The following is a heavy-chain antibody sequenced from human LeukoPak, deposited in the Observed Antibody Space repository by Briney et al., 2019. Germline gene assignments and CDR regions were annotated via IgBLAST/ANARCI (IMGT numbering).Heavy chain of an antibody. CDR3: AKDYYDSSGCIDY. CDR2: ISGSGGST. V-gene: IGHV3-23*01. CDR1: GFTFSSYA. Sequence: GGSLRLSCAGSGFTFSSYAMSWVRQAPGKGLEWVSAISGSGGSTYYADSVKGRFTISRDNSKNSLYLQMNSLRAEDTAVYYCAKDYYDSSGCIDYWGQGTLVTVSS. D-gene: IGHD3-22*01. J-gene: IGHJ4*02.